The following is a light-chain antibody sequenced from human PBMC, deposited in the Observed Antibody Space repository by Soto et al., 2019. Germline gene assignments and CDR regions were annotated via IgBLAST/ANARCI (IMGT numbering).Light chain of an antibody. CDR1: QTIDTW. CDR2: KAS. J-gene: IGKJ2*01. Sequence: DIQMTQSPSTLSASVGDRVTITCRASQTIDTWLAWYQQRPGKAPNLLIYKASSLESGVPSRFSGSGSGTDFTLTISSLQPDDSATYYCQHYSSSPHTFGQGTKLEIK. V-gene: IGKV1-5*03. CDR3: QHYSSSPHT.